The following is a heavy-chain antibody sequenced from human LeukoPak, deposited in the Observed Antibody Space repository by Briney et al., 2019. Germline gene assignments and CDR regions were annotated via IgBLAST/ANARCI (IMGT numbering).Heavy chain of an antibody. CDR1: GGSISSSDYY. CDR3: ARTAARPDWKYYYYMDV. V-gene: IGHV4-39*07. J-gene: IGHJ6*03. CDR2: ISYSGST. Sequence: SETLPLTCTVSGGSISSSDYYWGWIRQPPGKGLEWIGSISYSGSTYYNPSLKSRVTKSVDTSKNQFSLKVRSVTAADTAVYYCARTAARPDWKYYYYMDVWGKGTTVAVSS. D-gene: IGHD6-6*01.